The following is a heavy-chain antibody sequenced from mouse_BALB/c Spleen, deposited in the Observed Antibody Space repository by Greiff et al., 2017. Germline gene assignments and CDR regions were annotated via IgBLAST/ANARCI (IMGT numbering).Heavy chain of an antibody. CDR3: AREGYARYYAMHY. CDR1: GYAFSSSW. CDR2: IYPGDGDT. D-gene: IGHD2-14*01. V-gene: IGHV1-82*01. Sequence: QVQLKQSGPELVKPGASVKISCKASGYAFSSSWMNWVKQRPGQGLEWIGRIYPGDGDTNYNGKFKGKATLTADKSSSTAYMQLSSLTSVDSAVYFCAREGYARYYAMHYWGQGTSVTVSS. J-gene: IGHJ4*01.